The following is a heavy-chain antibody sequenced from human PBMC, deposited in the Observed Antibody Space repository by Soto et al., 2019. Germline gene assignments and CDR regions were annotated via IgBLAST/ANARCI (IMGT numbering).Heavy chain of an antibody. CDR1: GGTLSSYA. D-gene: IGHD2-21*01. CDR2: IIPIFGTA. CDR3: ARPDRLIDAVGALDI. J-gene: IGHJ3*02. Sequence: GSSAKVSCKASGGTLSSYAIRWVRQATGQGLEWTGGIIPIFGTAKYAQKLQGRVTITADESTSTAYIELSSLRSEDTAVYYCARPDRLIDAVGALDISGKGTMVTVSS. V-gene: IGHV1-69*13.